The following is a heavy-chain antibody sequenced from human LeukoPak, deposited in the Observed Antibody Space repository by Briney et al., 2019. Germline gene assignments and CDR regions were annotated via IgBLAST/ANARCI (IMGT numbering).Heavy chain of an antibody. CDR2: INPSGGST. CDR3: ARGGVLRFLEHLDY. D-gene: IGHD3-3*01. V-gene: IGHV1-46*01. Sequence: ASVKVSCKASGDTFSSYYMHWVRQAPGQGLEWMGIINPSGGSTTYAQKFLGRVTMTRDTSTSTVYMELSSLRSEDTAVYYCARGGVLRFLEHLDYWGQGTLVTVSS. CDR1: GDTFSSYY. J-gene: IGHJ4*02.